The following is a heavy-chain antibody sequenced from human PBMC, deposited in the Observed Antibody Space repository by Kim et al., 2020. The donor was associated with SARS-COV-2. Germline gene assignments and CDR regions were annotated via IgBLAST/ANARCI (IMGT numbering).Heavy chain of an antibody. V-gene: IGHV3-66*01. CDR3: ARDQEFGSYGDYYYFGMDV. CDR1: GFTVSSNY. CDR2: IYSGGST. J-gene: IGHJ6*02. D-gene: IGHD3-16*01. Sequence: GGSLRLSCAASGFTVSSNYMSWVRQAPGKGLEWVSVIYSGGSTYYADSMKGRFTISRDNSKNTLYLQMNSLRAEDTAVYYCARDQEFGSYGDYYYFGMDVWGQGTTVTVSS.